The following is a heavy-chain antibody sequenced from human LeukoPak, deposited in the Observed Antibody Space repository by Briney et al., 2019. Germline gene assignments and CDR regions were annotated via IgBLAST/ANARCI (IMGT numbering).Heavy chain of an antibody. Sequence: GGSLRLSCAASGFTFGSYAMHWVRQAPGKGLEWVAVISDDGTNKYYADSVKGRFTISRDNPKNTLYLEMISLRSEDTAVYYCARDRTRYIDYWGQGTLVTVSS. CDR2: ISDDGTNK. D-gene: IGHD1-7*01. V-gene: IGHV3-30*04. CDR1: GFTFGSYA. J-gene: IGHJ4*02. CDR3: ARDRTRYIDY.